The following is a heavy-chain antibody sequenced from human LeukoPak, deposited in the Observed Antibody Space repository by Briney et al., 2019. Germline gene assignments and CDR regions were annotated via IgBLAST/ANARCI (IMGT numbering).Heavy chain of an antibody. CDR1: GDSISSSSYY. V-gene: IGHV4-39*07. CDR3: ARYLGAMITFGGVIGSKYYFDY. J-gene: IGHJ4*02. Sequence: SETLSLTCTVSGDSISSSSYYWAWIRQPPGKGLEWIGSIYYSGSTFYNPSLKSRVTTSVDTSKNQFSLKLSSVTAADTAVYYCARYLGAMITFGGVIGSKYYFDYWGQGTLVTVSS. D-gene: IGHD3-16*02. CDR2: IYYSGST.